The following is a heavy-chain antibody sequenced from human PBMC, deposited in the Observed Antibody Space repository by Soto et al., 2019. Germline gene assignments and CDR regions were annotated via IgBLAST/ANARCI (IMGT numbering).Heavy chain of an antibody. D-gene: IGHD3-22*01. CDR3: ARDRGPSSGYYPYWFDP. CDR1: GGTFSSYA. J-gene: IGHJ5*02. CDR2: IIPIFGTA. Sequence: QVQLVQSGAEVKKPGSSVKVSCKASGGTFSSYAITWVRQAPGQGLEWMGGIIPIFGTAKYAQKFQDRVTITADESTSTAYMERSSLRSEDTAVYYCARDRGPSSGYYPYWFDPWGQGTLGTVSS. V-gene: IGHV1-69*12.